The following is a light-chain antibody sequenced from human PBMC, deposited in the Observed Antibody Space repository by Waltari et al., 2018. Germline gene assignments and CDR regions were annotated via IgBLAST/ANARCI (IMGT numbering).Light chain of an antibody. Sequence: HSVFTPPPSVSGAPRHRATISCPWAHSTIRPCYSEHWYQHLPGTAPKLLIFGCHDRPSGVPDRFSGSKSGTSASRAITGLQAEDEADYYCQSYDNRLSAVVFGGGTKLTVL. V-gene: IGLV1-40*01. CDR3: QSYDNRLSAVV. CDR1: HSTIRPCYS. CDR2: GCH. J-gene: IGLJ2*01.